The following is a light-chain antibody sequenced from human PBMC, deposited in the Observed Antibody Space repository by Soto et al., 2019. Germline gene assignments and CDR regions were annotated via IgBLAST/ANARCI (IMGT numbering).Light chain of an antibody. Sequence: EIVITQSPATLSVSPGERATLSCRASQSVSSNLAWYQQKPGQAPRLLIYGASTRATGIPARFSGSGSGTEFTLTISSLQSEDFAVYYCQQYYNWPLLTFGGGTRVEIK. CDR3: QQYYNWPLLT. CDR2: GAS. J-gene: IGKJ4*01. V-gene: IGKV3-15*01. CDR1: QSVSSN.